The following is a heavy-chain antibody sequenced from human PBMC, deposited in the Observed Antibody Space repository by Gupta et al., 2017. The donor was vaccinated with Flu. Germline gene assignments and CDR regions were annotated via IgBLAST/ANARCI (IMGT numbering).Heavy chain of an antibody. V-gene: IGHV3-7*01. D-gene: IGHD3-10*01. Sequence: SWVRQGPGKGLEWVANINQDGSEKYYVDSVKGRFTISRDNAKKSLYLQMNSLRVEDTAVYYCARDLYGPFDYWGQGTLVTVSS. J-gene: IGHJ4*02. CDR2: INQDGSEK. CDR3: ARDLYGPFDY.